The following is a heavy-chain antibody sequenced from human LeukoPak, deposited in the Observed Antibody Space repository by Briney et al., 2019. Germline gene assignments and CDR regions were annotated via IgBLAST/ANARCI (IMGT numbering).Heavy chain of an antibody. CDR3: EKDKPGGGWCDP. J-gene: IGHJ5*02. CDR2: TYYRSNWYN. Sequence: SQTLSLTCAISGDSVSSNSAAWNWIRQSPSRGLEWLGRTYYRSNWYNDYAVSVKSRITINPDTSKNQFSLQLNSVTPEDTAVDFCEKDKPGGGWCDPWGQGTLVTVSS. D-gene: IGHD3-16*01. V-gene: IGHV6-1*01. CDR1: GDSVSSNSAA.